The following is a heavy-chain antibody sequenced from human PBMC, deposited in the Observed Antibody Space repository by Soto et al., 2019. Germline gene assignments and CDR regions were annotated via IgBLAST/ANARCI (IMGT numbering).Heavy chain of an antibody. CDR3: VRKIVGTTTSGAHWYFDV. V-gene: IGHV3-23*01. J-gene: IGHJ2*01. CDR1: GFTFSSFA. Sequence: EVQLLESGGGLVQPGGSLRLSCAASGFTFSSFAMNWVRQAPGKGLEWVSGVSGGGDATFYADSVKGRFTISRVQSKNTLYLQMNSLRAEDTAVYYCVRKIVGTTTSGAHWYFDVWGRGTLVTVSS. CDR2: VSGGGDAT. D-gene: IGHD1-26*01.